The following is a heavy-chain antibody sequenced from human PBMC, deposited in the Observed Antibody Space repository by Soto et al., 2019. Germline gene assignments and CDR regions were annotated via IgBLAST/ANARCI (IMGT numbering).Heavy chain of an antibody. J-gene: IGHJ4*02. V-gene: IGHV3-23*01. D-gene: IGHD6-13*01. CDR2: ISGSGRVT. CDR3: ARDTIGGGFQQLVLGPSYFDY. Sequence: LRLSCAASGFTFSSYAMNWVRQSPWRWLEWVSGISGSGRVTYYGDSVQGRFTISRDNSKNTLYLQMNSLRAEDTALYYCARDTIGGGFQQLVLGPSYFDYWGQGTLVTVSS. CDR1: GFTFSSYA.